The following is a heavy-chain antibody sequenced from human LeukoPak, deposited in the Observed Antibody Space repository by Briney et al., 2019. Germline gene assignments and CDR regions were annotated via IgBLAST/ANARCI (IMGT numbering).Heavy chain of an antibody. D-gene: IGHD6-13*01. J-gene: IGHJ5*02. V-gene: IGHV4-38-2*02. Sequence: PSETLSLTCTVSGYSIGSGYYWGWIRQPPGKGLEWIGSIYHNGSTYYNPSLKSRVTISVDTSKNQFSLKLSSVTAADTAVYYCARDLKQQLVLLGWFDPWGQGTLVTVSS. CDR3: ARDLKQQLVLLGWFDP. CDR1: GYSIGSGYY. CDR2: IYHNGST.